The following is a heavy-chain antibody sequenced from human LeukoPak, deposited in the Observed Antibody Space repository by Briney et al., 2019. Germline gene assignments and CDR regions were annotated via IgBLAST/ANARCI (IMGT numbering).Heavy chain of an antibody. V-gene: IGHV3-23*01. CDR2: ISGSGSNT. J-gene: IGHJ6*02. Sequence: PGGSRRLSCAGPGFTFGNYAMSWVRQAPGKGLEWVSTISGSGSNTYYADSVKGRFTISRDNSKHTLYLQMNSLRAEDTAEYYCAKKPAAGYCSGGSCSTYYYYNGMDVWGQGTTVTVSS. CDR3: AKKPAAGYCSGGSCSTYYYYNGMDV. CDR1: GFTFGNYA. D-gene: IGHD2-15*01.